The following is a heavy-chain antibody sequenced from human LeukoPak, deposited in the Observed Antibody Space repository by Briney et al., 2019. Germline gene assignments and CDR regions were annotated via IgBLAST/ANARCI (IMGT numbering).Heavy chain of an antibody. CDR1: GGSMSNIYY. CDR3: AREVGTIFGESSGWFDP. CDR2: IFYSGIT. J-gene: IGHJ5*02. D-gene: IGHD3-10*01. V-gene: IGHV4-39*07. Sequence: PSETLSLACNVSGGSMSNIYYWGWIRQPPGKGLEWIGNIFYSGITYYNPSLRSRVTIAIDTSKSQFSLKLSSVTAADTAVYYCAREVGTIFGESSGWFDPWGQGTLVTVSS.